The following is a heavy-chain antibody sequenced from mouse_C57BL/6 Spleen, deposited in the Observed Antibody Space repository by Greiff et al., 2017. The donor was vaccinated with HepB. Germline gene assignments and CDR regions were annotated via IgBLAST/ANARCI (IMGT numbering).Heavy chain of an antibody. Sequence: QVQLQQPGAELVRPGSSVKLSCKASGYTFTSYWMHWVKQRPIQGLEWIGNVDPSDSETHYNQKFKDKATLTVDKSSSTAYMQRSSLTSEDSAVYYCARYGYGSAWFAYWGQGTLVTVSA. CDR3: ARYGYGSAWFAY. J-gene: IGHJ3*01. D-gene: IGHD1-1*01. CDR1: GYTFTSYW. V-gene: IGHV1-52*01. CDR2: VDPSDSET.